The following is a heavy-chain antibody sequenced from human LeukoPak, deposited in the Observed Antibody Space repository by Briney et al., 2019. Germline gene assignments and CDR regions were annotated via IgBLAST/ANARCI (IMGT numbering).Heavy chain of an antibody. D-gene: IGHD5-24*01. CDR3: ARDKGRRGGYNFDY. Sequence: PSETLSLTCTVSGGSISSYYWSWIRQPPGKGLEWIGYIYYSGSTNYNPSLRSRVTISVDTSKNQFSLKLSSVSAADTAVYYCARDKGRRGGYNFDYWGQGTLVTVSS. J-gene: IGHJ4*02. CDR1: GGSISSYY. CDR2: IYYSGST. V-gene: IGHV4-59*01.